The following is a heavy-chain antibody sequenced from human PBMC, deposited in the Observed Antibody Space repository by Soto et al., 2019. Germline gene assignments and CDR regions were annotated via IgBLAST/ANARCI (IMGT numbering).Heavy chain of an antibody. Sequence: GGSLRLSCAASGFTFSSYAMSWVRQAPGKGLEWVSAISGSGSSTYYADSVKGRFTISRDNSKNTLYLQMNSLRAEDTAVYYCAKDGILGSIAARPFYYYYMDVWGEGTTVTVSS. J-gene: IGHJ6*03. CDR3: AKDGILGSIAARPFYYYYMDV. CDR1: GFTFSSYA. CDR2: ISGSGSST. D-gene: IGHD6-6*01. V-gene: IGHV3-23*01.